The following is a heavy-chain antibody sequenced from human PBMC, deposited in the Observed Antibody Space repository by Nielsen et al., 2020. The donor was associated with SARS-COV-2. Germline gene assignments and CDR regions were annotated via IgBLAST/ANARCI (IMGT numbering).Heavy chain of an antibody. CDR2: ISSSSSYI. Sequence: GGSLRLSCAASGFTVSSNYTSWVRQAPGKGLEWVSSISSSSSYIYYADSVKGRFTISRDNAKNSLYLQMNSLRAEDTAVYYCARVPSRIVGATLYYYYYGMDVWGQGTTVTVSS. V-gene: IGHV3-21*01. D-gene: IGHD1-26*01. CDR1: GFTVSSNY. CDR3: ARVPSRIVGATLYYYYYGMDV. J-gene: IGHJ6*02.